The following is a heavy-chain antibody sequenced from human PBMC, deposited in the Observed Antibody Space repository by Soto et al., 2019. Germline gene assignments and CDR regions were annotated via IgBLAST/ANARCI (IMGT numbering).Heavy chain of an antibody. Sequence: SETLSLTCTVSGGSLSSGNYYWTWIRQHPGKGLEWIGYIYYSGTTYYNPSLKSRVTMSVDTSKNQFSLKLTSVTAVDTAVYYCAGREIEGPIDYWGQGTLVTVSS. V-gene: IGHV4-31*03. CDR2: IYYSGTT. CDR1: GGSLSSGNYY. J-gene: IGHJ4*02. D-gene: IGHD1-26*01. CDR3: AGREIEGPIDY.